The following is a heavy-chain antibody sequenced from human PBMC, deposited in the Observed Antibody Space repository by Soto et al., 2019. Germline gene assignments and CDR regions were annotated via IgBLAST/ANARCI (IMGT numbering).Heavy chain of an antibody. V-gene: IGHV3-33*01. CDR3: ARDGQWLPRDGLRSSYYFDY. CDR1: GFNFSSYV. J-gene: IGHJ4*02. D-gene: IGHD6-19*01. CDR2: IWYDGGNK. Sequence: QVQLVESGGGVVQPGRSLRLSCAASGFNFSSYVMHWVRQAPGKGLEWVAVIWYDGGNKYYADSVKGRFTISRDNSKNTLYLHMNSLRAEDTAVYYCARDGQWLPRDGLRSSYYFDYWGQGTLVTFAS.